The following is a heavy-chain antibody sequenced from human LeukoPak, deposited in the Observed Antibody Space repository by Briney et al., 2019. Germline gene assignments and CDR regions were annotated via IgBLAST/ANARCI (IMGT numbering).Heavy chain of an antibody. CDR2: IYYSGST. V-gene: IGHV4-59*01. CDR3: ARGDRWEKNAFDI. Sequence: SETLSLTCTVSGGSISSYYWSWIRQPPGKRLEWIGYIYYSGSTNYNPSLKSRVTISVDTSKNQFSLKLSSVTAADTAVYYCARGDRWEKNAFDIWGQGTMVTVSS. CDR1: GGSISSYY. J-gene: IGHJ3*02. D-gene: IGHD1-26*01.